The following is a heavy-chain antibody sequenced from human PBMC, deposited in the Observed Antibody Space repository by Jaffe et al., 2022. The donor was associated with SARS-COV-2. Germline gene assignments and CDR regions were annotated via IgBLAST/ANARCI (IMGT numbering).Heavy chain of an antibody. D-gene: IGHD6-19*01. J-gene: IGHJ4*02. V-gene: IGHV3-7*01. CDR1: GFSFSSYW. CDR3: ARCENEEGWDSSGRRQVDY. CDR2: IKQDGSEK. Sequence: EVQLVESGGGLVQPGGSLRLSCATSGFSFSSYWMTWVRQAPGKGLEWVANIKQDGSEKYYVDSVKGRFTISRDNAKNSLYLQMNSLRAEDTAVYYCARCENEEGWDSSGRRQVDYWGQGTLVTVSS.